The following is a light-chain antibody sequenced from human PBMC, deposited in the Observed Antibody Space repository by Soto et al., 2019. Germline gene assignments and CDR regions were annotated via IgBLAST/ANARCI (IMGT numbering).Light chain of an antibody. CDR3: QQSYSSPPT. CDR2: AAS. V-gene: IGKV1-39*01. Sequence: IQMTQAPSSLSSSLGDRVTITGRASQSISTNLNCYQQKPGRVPKLLIYAASSLQSGVPSRFSGSGSGTDFTLTISSLQPEDFATYYCQQSYSSPPTFGQGTKVDIK. J-gene: IGKJ1*01. CDR1: QSISTN.